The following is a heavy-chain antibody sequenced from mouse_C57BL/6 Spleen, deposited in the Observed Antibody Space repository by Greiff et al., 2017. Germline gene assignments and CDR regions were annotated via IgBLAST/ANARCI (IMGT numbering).Heavy chain of an antibody. V-gene: IGHV1-64*01. CDR3: ASPHYYGSPHWYFDV. D-gene: IGHD1-1*01. CDR1: GYTFTSYW. Sequence: QVQLKQPGAELVKPGASVKLSCKASGYTFTSYWMHWVKQRPGQGLEWIGMIHPNSGSTNYNEKFKSKATLTVDKSSSTAYMQLSSLTSEDSAVYYCASPHYYGSPHWYFDVWGTGTTVTVSS. CDR2: IHPNSGST. J-gene: IGHJ1*03.